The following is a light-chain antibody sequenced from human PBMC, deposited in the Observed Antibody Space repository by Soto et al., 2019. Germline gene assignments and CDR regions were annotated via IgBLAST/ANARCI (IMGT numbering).Light chain of an antibody. CDR1: SSDVGSYNL. V-gene: IGLV2-23*01. Sequence: QSVLTQPASVSGSPGQSITISCTGTSSDVGSYNLVSWYQQHPGKAPKLMIYEGSKRPSGVSNRFSGSKSGNTASLTISGLLAEDEADYYCCSYAGSSTSYVFGTGTKLTVL. CDR3: CSYAGSSTSYV. CDR2: EGS. J-gene: IGLJ1*01.